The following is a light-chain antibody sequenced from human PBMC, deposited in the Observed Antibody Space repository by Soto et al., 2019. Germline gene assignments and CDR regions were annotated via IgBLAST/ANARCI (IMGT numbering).Light chain of an antibody. Sequence: EIVLTQSPATLSLSPGETATLSCRASQSVSRYLAWYQQKYGQAPRLLIYDASNRATGIPARFSGSGSGTDFTLTISSLEPEDFAVYYCQQRSNWPRTFGQGTKVDIK. CDR2: DAS. J-gene: IGKJ1*01. V-gene: IGKV3-11*01. CDR1: QSVSRY. CDR3: QQRSNWPRT.